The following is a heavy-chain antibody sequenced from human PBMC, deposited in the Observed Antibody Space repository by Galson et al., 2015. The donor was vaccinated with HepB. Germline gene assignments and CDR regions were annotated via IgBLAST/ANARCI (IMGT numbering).Heavy chain of an antibody. CDR3: ARGLYSSSWPNWFDP. V-gene: IGHV3-7*03. Sequence: SLRLSCAASGFTFSSYRMSWVRQAPGKGLEWVANIKQDGSEKYYVDSVKGRFTISRDNAKNSLYLQMNSLRAEDTAVYYCARGLYSSSWPNWFDPWGQGTLVTVSS. CDR1: GFTFSSYR. J-gene: IGHJ5*02. D-gene: IGHD6-13*01. CDR2: IKQDGSEK.